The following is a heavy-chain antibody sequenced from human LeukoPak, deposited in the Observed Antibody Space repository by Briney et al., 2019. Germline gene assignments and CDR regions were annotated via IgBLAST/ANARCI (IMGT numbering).Heavy chain of an antibody. CDR3: ATTIAAAGRDY. CDR2: IYSGGST. D-gene: IGHD6-13*01. Sequence: GGSLRLSCAASGFTVSSNYMSWVRQAPGKGLEWVSVIYSGGSTSYADSVKGRFTISRDDAKDTLYLQMNSLRAEDTAVYYCATTIAAAGRDYWGQGTLVTVSS. CDR1: GFTVSSNY. J-gene: IGHJ4*02. V-gene: IGHV3-66*01.